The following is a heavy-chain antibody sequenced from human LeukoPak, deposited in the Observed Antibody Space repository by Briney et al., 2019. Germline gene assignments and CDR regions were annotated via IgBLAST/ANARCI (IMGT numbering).Heavy chain of an antibody. CDR3: AKDLRVATITPNWFDP. Sequence: PGGSLRLSCAASGFTFSSYGMHWVRQAPGKGLEWVAFIRYDGSNKYYADFVKGRFTISRDNSKNTLYLQMNSLRAEDTAVYYCAKDLRVATITPNWFDPWGQGTLVTVSS. V-gene: IGHV3-30*02. D-gene: IGHD5-12*01. J-gene: IGHJ5*02. CDR1: GFTFSSYG. CDR2: IRYDGSNK.